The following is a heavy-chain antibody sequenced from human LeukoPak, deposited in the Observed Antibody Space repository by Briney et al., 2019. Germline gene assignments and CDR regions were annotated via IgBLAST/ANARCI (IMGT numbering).Heavy chain of an antibody. J-gene: IGHJ4*02. D-gene: IGHD2-2*01. CDR1: GGSFSGYY. CDR3: ARVKVVVVPAAMDY. V-gene: IGHV4-34*01. CDR2: INHSGST. Sequence: SETLSLTCAVYGGSFSGYYWSWIRQPPGKGLEWIGEINHSGSTNYNPSLKSRVTISVDTSKNQFSLKPSSVTAADTAVYYCARVKVVVVPAAMDYWGQGTLVTVSS.